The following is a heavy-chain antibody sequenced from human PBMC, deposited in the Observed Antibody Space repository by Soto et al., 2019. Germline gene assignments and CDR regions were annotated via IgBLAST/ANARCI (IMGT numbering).Heavy chain of an antibody. J-gene: IGHJ5*02. CDR3: ARQPAITTWTQLPTWFDP. D-gene: IGHD5-18*01. CDR2: IYYSGST. V-gene: IGHV4-39*01. Sequence: SETLSLTCTVSGASISSSSYYWGWIRQPPGKGLEWIGSIYYSGSTHYNPSLKSRVTIFVDTSKKQFSLTLSSVTAADTAVYYCARQPAITTWTQLPTWFDPWGQGTLVTVSS. CDR1: GASISSSSYY.